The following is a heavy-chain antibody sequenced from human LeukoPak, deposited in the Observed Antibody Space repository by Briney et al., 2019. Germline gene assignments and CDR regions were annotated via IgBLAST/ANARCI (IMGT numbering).Heavy chain of an antibody. J-gene: IGHJ4*02. Sequence: SETLSLTCGVFGVSINDYYWSWIRQSPGKGLEWIGEISHTEGTRYNPSLESRATMSVGTSENQLSLKLIFVTAADTAVYYCARIRCGHSGSVCYNHWGLGTLVTVSS. CDR1: GVSINDYY. CDR2: ISHTEGT. D-gene: IGHD2-21*01. V-gene: IGHV4-34*01. CDR3: ARIRCGHSGSVCYNH.